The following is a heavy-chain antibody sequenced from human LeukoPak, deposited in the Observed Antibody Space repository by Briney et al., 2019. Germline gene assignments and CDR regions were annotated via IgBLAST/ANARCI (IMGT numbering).Heavy chain of an antibody. D-gene: IGHD6-13*01. Sequence: SETLSLTCTVAVASLTIVDYYWVGIRQPPGKGLEWFGYIYYRGSTYYNPSLKSRVTISVDTSKNQLSLKLSSVTAADTAMYYRARVELYISSWRASNWFDPWGQGTLVTVSS. CDR3: ARVELYISSWRASNWFDP. CDR2: IYYRGST. J-gene: IGHJ5*02. V-gene: IGHV4-30-4*01. CDR1: VASLTIVDYY.